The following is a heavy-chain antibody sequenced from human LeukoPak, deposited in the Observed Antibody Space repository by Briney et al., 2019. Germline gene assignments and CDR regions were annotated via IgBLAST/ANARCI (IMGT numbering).Heavy chain of an antibody. CDR1: GFTFSSYA. D-gene: IGHD3-9*01. CDR3: ARHFLYDILTGYYYGMDV. V-gene: IGHV3-23*01. Sequence: GGSLRLSCAASGFTFSSYAMSWVRQAPGKGLEWVSAISGSGGSTYYADSVKGRFTISRDNAKNSLYLQMNSLRDEDTAVYYCARHFLYDILTGYYYGMDVWGQGTTVTVFS. CDR2: ISGSGGST. J-gene: IGHJ6*02.